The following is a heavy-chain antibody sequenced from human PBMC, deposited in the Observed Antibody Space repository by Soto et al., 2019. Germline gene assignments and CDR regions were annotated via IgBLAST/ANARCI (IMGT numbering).Heavy chain of an antibody. V-gene: IGHV4-34*01. Sequence: SSETLSLTCAVYGGSFSGYYWSWIRQPPGKGLEWIGEINHSGSTNYNPSLKSRVTISVDTSKNQFSLKLSSVTAADTAVYYCALQYSSSSSHWGQGTLVTVSS. J-gene: IGHJ4*02. CDR3: ALQYSSSSSH. CDR2: INHSGST. D-gene: IGHD6-6*01. CDR1: GGSFSGYY.